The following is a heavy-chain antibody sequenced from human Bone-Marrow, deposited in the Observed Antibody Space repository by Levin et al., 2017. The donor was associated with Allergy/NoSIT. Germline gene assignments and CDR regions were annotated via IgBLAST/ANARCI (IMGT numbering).Heavy chain of an antibody. J-gene: IGHJ6*03. CDR1: GFTFSSYE. CDR2: IGSSGSTI. V-gene: IGHV3-48*03. D-gene: IGHD4-17*01. Sequence: GESLKISCAASGFTFSSYEMNWVRQAPGKGLEWVSYIGSSGSTIYYADSVKGRFTISREYSKDTLFLQMNSLRAEDTARYYCAKAETTVMLDYSYFDVWGEGTAVTVSS. CDR3: AKAETTVMLDYSYFDV.